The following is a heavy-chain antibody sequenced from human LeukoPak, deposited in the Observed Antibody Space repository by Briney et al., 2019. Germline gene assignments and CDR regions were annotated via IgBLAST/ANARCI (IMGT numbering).Heavy chain of an antibody. CDR2: ISGSGGST. V-gene: IGHV3-23*01. CDR3: AKGVSSYAYYDY. D-gene: IGHD2-2*01. J-gene: IGHJ4*02. CDR1: AFTFSSYA. Sequence: AGGSLRLSCAASAFTFSSYAMSWVRQAPGKGREWVSAISGSGGSTYYADSVEGRFTISRDNSKNTLYLQMHRLRAEDTAVYYCAKGVSSYAYYDYWGQGTLVTVSS.